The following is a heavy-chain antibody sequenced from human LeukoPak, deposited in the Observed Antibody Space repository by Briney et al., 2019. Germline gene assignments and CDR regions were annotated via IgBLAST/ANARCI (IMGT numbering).Heavy chain of an antibody. Sequence: ASVTVSCKASGYTFTSYGISWVRQAPGQGLEWMGWISAYNGNTNYAQKLQGRVTMTTDTSTSTAYMELRSLRSDDTAVYYCARVVSSSWYLYYYYYYMDVWGKGTTVTVSS. CDR1: GYTFTSYG. D-gene: IGHD6-13*01. V-gene: IGHV1-18*01. J-gene: IGHJ6*03. CDR3: ARVVSSSWYLYYYYYYMDV. CDR2: ISAYNGNT.